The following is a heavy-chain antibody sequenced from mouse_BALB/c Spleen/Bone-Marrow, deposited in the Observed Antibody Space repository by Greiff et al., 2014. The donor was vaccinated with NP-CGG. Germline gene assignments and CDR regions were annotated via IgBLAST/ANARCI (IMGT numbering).Heavy chain of an antibody. CDR1: GLNIKDTY. CDR2: IDPANGYP. V-gene: IGHV14-3*02. D-gene: IGHD2-1*01. Sequence: EVQLEQSARERMKPGASNKLSCTASGLNIKDTYMNWVKQRAEQGLAWIGRIDPANGYPEYDPKFQGKATIIADTSSNTAYMQLGSLTAEDTAVYYCSTINGTVDYWAQGTTLTVSS. CDR3: STINGTVDY. J-gene: IGHJ2*01.